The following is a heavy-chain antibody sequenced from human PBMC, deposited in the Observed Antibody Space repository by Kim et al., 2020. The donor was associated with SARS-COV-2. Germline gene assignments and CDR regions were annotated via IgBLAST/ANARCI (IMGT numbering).Heavy chain of an antibody. CDR2: IYHSGST. V-gene: IGHV4-38-2*02. Sequence: SETLSLTCTVSGYSISSGYYWGWIRQPPGKGLEWIGSIYHSGSTYYNPSLKSRVTISVDTSKNQFSLKLSSVTAADTAVYYCARVPIVGATVYYGMDVWG. J-gene: IGHJ6*01. CDR1: GYSISSGYY. D-gene: IGHD1-26*01. CDR3: ARVPIVGATVYYGMDV.